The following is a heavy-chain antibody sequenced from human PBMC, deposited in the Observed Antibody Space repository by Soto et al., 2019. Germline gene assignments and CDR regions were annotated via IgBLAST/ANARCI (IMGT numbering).Heavy chain of an antibody. V-gene: IGHV4-59*08. CDR3: ARQSAYSSGGYPD. Sequence: QVQLQESGPGLVKPSETLSLTCTVSGGSITSYFWSWIRQPPGKGLEWIAYIYYSGRTNYNPSLKSRVTISIDTSKNQFSLRLSSVTAADTAVYYCARQSAYSSGGYPDWGQGTLVTVSS. CDR1: GGSITSYF. J-gene: IGHJ4*02. D-gene: IGHD6-19*01. CDR2: IYYSGRT.